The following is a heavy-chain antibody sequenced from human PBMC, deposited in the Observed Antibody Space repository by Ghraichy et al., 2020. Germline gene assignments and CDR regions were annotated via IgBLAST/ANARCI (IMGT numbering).Heavy chain of an antibody. V-gene: IGHV4-39*01. CDR2: IYYSGST. CDR1: GGSISRSSYY. Sequence: SETLSLTCTVSGGSISRSSYYWGWIRQPPGKGLEWIGSIYYSGSTYYNPSLKSRVTISVDTSKNQFSLKLSSVTAADTAVYYCARWGGIGARYGPYYYGIDVWGQGTTVTVSS. CDR3: ARWGGIGARYGPYYYGIDV. J-gene: IGHJ6*02. D-gene: IGHD6-6*01.